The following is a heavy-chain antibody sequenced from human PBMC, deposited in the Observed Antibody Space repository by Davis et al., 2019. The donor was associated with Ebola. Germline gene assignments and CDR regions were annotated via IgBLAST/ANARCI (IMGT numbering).Heavy chain of an antibody. D-gene: IGHD4-23*01. J-gene: IGHJ4*02. Sequence: GESLKISCAASGFTFSSYGMSWVRQAPGKGLEWVSSISGSGGSTHYADSVKGRFTISRDNSKNTLYLQMNSLRAEDTAVYYCAKDYGANWGDDYFDYWGQGTLVTVSS. V-gene: IGHV3-23*01. CDR3: AKDYGANWGDDYFDY. CDR2: ISGSGGST. CDR1: GFTFSSYG.